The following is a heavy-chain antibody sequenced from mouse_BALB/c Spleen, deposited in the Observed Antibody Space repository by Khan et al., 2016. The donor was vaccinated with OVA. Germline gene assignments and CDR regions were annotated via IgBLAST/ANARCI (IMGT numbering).Heavy chain of an antibody. Sequence: QIQLVQSGPELKKPGETVKISCKASGYTFTDYSMHWVKQAPGKGLNYMGWINTDTGEPTYADDFKGRFAFSLDTSASTAYLQLNNLKNEDTATYFCARSDGYDGWFAYWGQGTLVTVSA. CDR2: INTDTGEP. D-gene: IGHD2-2*01. CDR3: ARSDGYDGWFAY. V-gene: IGHV9-2-1*01. CDR1: GYTFTDYS. J-gene: IGHJ3*01.